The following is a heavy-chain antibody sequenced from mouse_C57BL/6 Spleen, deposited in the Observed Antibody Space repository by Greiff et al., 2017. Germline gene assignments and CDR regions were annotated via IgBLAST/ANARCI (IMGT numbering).Heavy chain of an antibody. CDR2: ISSGSSTI. V-gene: IGHV5-17*01. CDR1: GFTFSDYG. J-gene: IGHJ1*03. Sequence: EVKLVESGGGLVKPGGSLKLSCAASGFTFSDYGMHWVRQAPEKGLEWVAYISSGSSTIYYADTVKGRFTISRDNAKNTLFLQMTSLRSEDTAMYYCARLGRGYWYFDVWGTGTTVTVSS. CDR3: ARLGRGYWYFDV. D-gene: IGHD4-1*01.